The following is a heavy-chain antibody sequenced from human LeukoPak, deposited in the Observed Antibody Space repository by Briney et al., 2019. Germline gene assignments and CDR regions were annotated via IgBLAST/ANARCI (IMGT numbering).Heavy chain of an antibody. D-gene: IGHD3-10*01. CDR2: IYYSGST. J-gene: IGHJ4*02. CDR1: VGSISSYY. V-gene: IGHV4-59*08. Sequence: SETLSLTCTVSVGSISSYYWSWIRQPPGKGLEWIGYIYYSGSTNYNPSLKSRVTISVDTSKNQFSLKLSSVTAADTAVYYCARRGWGYGSGSYENYYFDYWGQGTLVTVSS. CDR3: ARRGWGYGSGSYENYYFDY.